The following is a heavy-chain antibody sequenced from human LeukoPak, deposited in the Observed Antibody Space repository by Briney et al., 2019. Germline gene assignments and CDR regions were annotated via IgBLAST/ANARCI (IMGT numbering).Heavy chain of an antibody. V-gene: IGHV3-23*01. Sequence: GGSLRLSCTASEFSISHYAMSWVRQAPGKGLEWVSADTSSTTSTYYASSVRGRFTISRDNSMNTLYLQMNSRRADDTAVYYCSKAPLGACAGAVCYYLDVWGEGTTVIVSS. J-gene: IGHJ6*03. CDR1: EFSISHYA. CDR3: SKAPLGACAGAVCYYLDV. CDR2: DTSSTTST. D-gene: IGHD2-8*02.